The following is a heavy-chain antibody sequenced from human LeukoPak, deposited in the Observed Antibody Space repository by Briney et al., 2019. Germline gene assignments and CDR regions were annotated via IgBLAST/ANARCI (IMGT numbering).Heavy chain of an antibody. CDR1: GGSISSGGYY. CDR2: IYYSGST. D-gene: IGHD6-13*01. J-gene: IGHJ5*02. V-gene: IGHV4-31*03. Sequence: PSQTLSLTCTVSGGSISSGGYYWSWIRQHPGKGLEWIGYIYYSGSTYYNPSLKSRVTMSVDTSKNQFSLKLSSVTAADTAVYYCARDPTGIAAAGTGNWFDPWGQGTLVTVSS. CDR3: ARDPTGIAAAGTGNWFDP.